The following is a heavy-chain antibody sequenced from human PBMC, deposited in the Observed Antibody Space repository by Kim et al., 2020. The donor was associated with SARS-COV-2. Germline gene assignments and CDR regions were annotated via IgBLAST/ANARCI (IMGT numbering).Heavy chain of an antibody. CDR2: IKSKTDGGTT. CDR1: GFTFSNAW. Sequence: GGSLRLSCAASGFTFSNAWMSWVRQAPGKGLEWVGRIKSKTDGGTTDYAAPVKGRFTISRDDSKNTLYLQMDSLKTEDTAVYYCTTEYCRSTSCYIEGYYCDGMDVWGQGTTLTVSS. J-gene: IGHJ6*02. D-gene: IGHD2-2*02. V-gene: IGHV3-15*01. CDR3: TTEYCRSTSCYIEGYYCDGMDV.